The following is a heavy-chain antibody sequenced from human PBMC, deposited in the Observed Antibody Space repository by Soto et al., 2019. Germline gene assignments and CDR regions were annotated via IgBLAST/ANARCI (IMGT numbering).Heavy chain of an antibody. V-gene: IGHV1-3*01. Sequence: QVQLVQSGAEVKKPGASVKVSCKASGYTFTSYAMHWVRQAPGQRLEWMGWINAGNGNTKYSQKFQGRVTITRDTSASTAYMELSSLRSEDTAVYYCARDPVAAAGEGWFDPWGQGTLVTVSS. CDR1: GYTFTSYA. D-gene: IGHD6-13*01. CDR3: ARDPVAAAGEGWFDP. J-gene: IGHJ5*02. CDR2: INAGNGNT.